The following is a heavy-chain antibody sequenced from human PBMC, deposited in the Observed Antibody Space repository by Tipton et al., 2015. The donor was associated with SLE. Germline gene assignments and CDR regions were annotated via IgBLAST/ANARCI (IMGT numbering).Heavy chain of an antibody. CDR2: IYRSGST. D-gene: IGHD3-10*01. Sequence: TLSLTCTVSGFSISSGYYWGWMRQSPGKGLEWIGSIYRSGSTYYTPSLKSRVTISVDTSKNQFSLKLSSVTAADTAVYYCARDDVLLWFRGMDVWGQGTTVTVSS. CDR3: ARDDVLLWFRGMDV. CDR1: GFSISSGYY. V-gene: IGHV4-38-2*02. J-gene: IGHJ6*02.